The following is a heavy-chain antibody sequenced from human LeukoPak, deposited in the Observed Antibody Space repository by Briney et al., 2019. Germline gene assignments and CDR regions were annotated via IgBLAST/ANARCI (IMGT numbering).Heavy chain of an antibody. CDR3: ARGGRYSSSWPDIDY. D-gene: IGHD6-13*01. CDR2: INPNSGGT. J-gene: IGHJ4*02. CDR1: GYTFTGCY. Sequence: ASVKVSCKASGYTFTGCYMHWVRQAPGQGLEWMGWINPNSGGTNYAQKFQGRVTMTRDTSISTAYMELSRLRSDDTAVYYCARGGRYSSSWPDIDYWGQGTLVTAS. V-gene: IGHV1-2*02.